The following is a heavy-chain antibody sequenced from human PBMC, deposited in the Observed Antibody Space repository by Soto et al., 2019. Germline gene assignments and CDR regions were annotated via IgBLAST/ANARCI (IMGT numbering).Heavy chain of an antibody. CDR1: GGSINSDY. J-gene: IGHJ3*02. D-gene: IGHD3-3*01. CDR2: ISTSGRT. CDR3: ARLHLRALQGAFDI. V-gene: IGHV4-4*07. Sequence: QVQLQESGPGLVKPSETLSLTCSVSGGSINSDYWTWIRQSAGKGLEWIGRISTSGRTTYNPSLKSRVTMSIDTSRNQFSLTLISVTAADTALYYCARLHLRALQGAFDIWGQGTMVTVSS.